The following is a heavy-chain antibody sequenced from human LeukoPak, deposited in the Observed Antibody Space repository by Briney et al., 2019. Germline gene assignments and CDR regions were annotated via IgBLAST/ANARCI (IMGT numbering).Heavy chain of an antibody. D-gene: IGHD1-20*01. V-gene: IGHV1-69*04. Sequence: SVKVSCKASGGTFSSYAISWVRQAPGQGLEWMVRIIPILGIANYAQKFQGRVTITADKSTSTAYMELSSLRSEDTAVYYCARGRAYNWNHEYFDYWGQGTLVTVSS. J-gene: IGHJ4*02. CDR1: GGTFSSYA. CDR2: IIPILGIA. CDR3: ARGRAYNWNHEYFDY.